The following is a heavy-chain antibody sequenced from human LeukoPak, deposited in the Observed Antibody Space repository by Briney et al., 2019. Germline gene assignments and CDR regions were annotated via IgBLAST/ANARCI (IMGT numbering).Heavy chain of an antibody. V-gene: IGHV4-34*01. CDR1: GGSFSGYY. CDR3: ARLRNRYYFDY. D-gene: IGHD3-3*01. Sequence: PSETLSLTCAVYGGSFSGYYRSWIRQPPGKGLEWIGEINHSGSTNYNPSLKSRVTISVDTSKNQFSLKLSSVTAADTAVYYCARLRNRYYFDYWGQGTLVTVSS. CDR2: INHSGST. J-gene: IGHJ4*02.